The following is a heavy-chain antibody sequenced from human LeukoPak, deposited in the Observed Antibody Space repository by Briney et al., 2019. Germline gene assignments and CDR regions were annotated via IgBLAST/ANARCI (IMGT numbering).Heavy chain of an antibody. Sequence: GGSLRLSCAASGFTFNSYWMTWVRQAPGKGLEWVANIKQDGSEKHYVDSVKGRFTISRDNAKNSLYPEMNSLRAEDTAVYYCARDLYGSGSWFDYWGQGTLVTVSS. CDR2: IKQDGSEK. CDR1: GFTFNSYW. CDR3: ARDLYGSGSWFDY. V-gene: IGHV3-7*01. J-gene: IGHJ4*02. D-gene: IGHD3-10*01.